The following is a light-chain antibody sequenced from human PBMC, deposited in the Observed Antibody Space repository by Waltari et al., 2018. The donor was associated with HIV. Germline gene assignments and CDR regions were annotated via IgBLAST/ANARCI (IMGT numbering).Light chain of an antibody. V-gene: IGKV1-8*01. CDR2: GAS. Sequence: AIRMTQSPSSFPASTGDRVTITCRASQVISSYLAWYQQKPGKAPKLLIYGASTLQSGVPSRFSGSGSETDFTLTISCLQSEDFATYYCQQYYTYPWTFGQGTKVEIK. CDR3: QQYYTYPWT. J-gene: IGKJ1*01. CDR1: QVISSY.